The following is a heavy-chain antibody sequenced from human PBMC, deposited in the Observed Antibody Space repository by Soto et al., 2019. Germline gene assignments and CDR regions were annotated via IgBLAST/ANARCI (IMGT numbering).Heavy chain of an antibody. CDR2: IWYDGSNK. Sequence: GGSLRLSCAASGFTFSSYGMHWVRQAPGKGLEWVAVIWYDGSNKYYADSVKGRFTISRDNSKNTLYLQMNSLRAEDTAVYYCARDGGRQKEQQLPWRGGTESPYYYYGMDVWGQGTTVTVSS. J-gene: IGHJ6*02. D-gene: IGHD6-13*01. CDR3: ARDGGRQKEQQLPWRGGTESPYYYYGMDV. CDR1: GFTFSSYG. V-gene: IGHV3-33*01.